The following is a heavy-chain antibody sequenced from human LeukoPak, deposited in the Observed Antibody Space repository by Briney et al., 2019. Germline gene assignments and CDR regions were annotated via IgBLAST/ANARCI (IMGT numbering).Heavy chain of an antibody. CDR1: GYTFTSYY. D-gene: IGHD3-10*01. V-gene: IGHV1-46*01. J-gene: IGHJ3*02. Sequence: ASVKVSCKASGYTFTSYYMHWVRQAPGQGLEWMGIINPSGGSTSYAQKFQGRVTMTRDTSTSTVYMELSSLRSEDTAVYYCARVVRDYYGSGSYYFDAFDIWGQGTMVTVSS. CDR2: INPSGGST. CDR3: ARVVRDYYGSGSYYFDAFDI.